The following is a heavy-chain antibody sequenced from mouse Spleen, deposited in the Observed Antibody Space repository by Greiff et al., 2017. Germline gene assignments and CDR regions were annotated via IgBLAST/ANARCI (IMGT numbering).Heavy chain of an antibody. Sequence: QVQLQQSGPELVKPGASVKISCKASGYAFSSSWMNWVKQRPGKGLEWIGRIYPGDGDTNYNGKFKGKATLTADKSSSTAYMQLSSLTSEDSAVYFCARGGYYGYVDYWGQGTTLTVSS. D-gene: IGHD1-1*01. V-gene: IGHV1-82*01. CDR3: ARGGYYGYVDY. CDR2: IYPGDGDT. CDR1: GYAFSSSW. J-gene: IGHJ2*01.